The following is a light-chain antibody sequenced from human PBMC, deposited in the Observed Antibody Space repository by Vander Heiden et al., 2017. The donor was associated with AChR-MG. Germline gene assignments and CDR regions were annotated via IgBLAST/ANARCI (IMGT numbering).Light chain of an antibody. J-gene: IGLJ2*01. CDR3: QSADSITTYMV. Sequence: SYELTQPPSVSVSPGQTARITCSGDALPKQYAYWYQQKPGQAPVLVIYKDSERPSGIPERSFGSSSGTTVTLTISGVQAEDEADYYCQSADSITTYMVFGGGTRLTVL. V-gene: IGLV3-25*03. CDR2: KDS. CDR1: ALPKQY.